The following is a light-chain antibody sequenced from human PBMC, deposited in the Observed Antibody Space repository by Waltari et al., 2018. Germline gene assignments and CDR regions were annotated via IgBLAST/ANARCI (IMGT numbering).Light chain of an antibody. V-gene: IGKV2-30*02. CDR2: KVS. CDR3: MDGRHWPPWK. J-gene: IGKJ1*01. Sequence: DVLLTQSPLSLPVTLGQPASISCKPSQSLAHSDGYNYLNWFHQRQGQSPRRLFYKVSKRDSGVPDRFGGSGSGNDFTLKITRVEAEDVGIYYGMDGRHWPPWKFGQGTKVEIK. CDR1: QSLAHSDGYNY.